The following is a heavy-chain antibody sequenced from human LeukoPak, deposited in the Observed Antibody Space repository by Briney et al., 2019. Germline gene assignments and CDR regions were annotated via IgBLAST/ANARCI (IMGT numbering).Heavy chain of an antibody. J-gene: IGHJ4*02. CDR2: IIPIFGTA. CDR1: GGTFSSYA. CDR3: ARLGSGYSYGLFDY. V-gene: IGHV1-69*13. Sequence: ASVKVSCKASGGTFSSYAISWVRQAPGQGLEWMGGIIPIFGTANYAQKFQGRVTITADESTSTAYMELSSLRSEDTAVYYCARLGSGYSYGLFDYWGQGTLVTVSS. D-gene: IGHD5-18*01.